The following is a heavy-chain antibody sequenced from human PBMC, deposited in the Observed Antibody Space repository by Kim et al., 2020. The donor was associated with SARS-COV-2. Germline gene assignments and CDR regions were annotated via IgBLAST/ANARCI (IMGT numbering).Heavy chain of an antibody. CDR1: GYTFTGHF. J-gene: IGHJ6*02. CDR3: ARADHSLLTGWGTNYYGVDV. CDR2: IRPDSGET. V-gene: IGHV1-2*05. Sequence: ASVKVSCRASGYTFTGHFLHWVRQAPGQGLEWMGRIRPDSGETNYAQKFQGRVTMTTDKSITTAYMELSGLRSDDAVVYFCARADHSLLTGWGTNYYGVDVWGQGTTVTVSS. D-gene: IGHD3-9*01.